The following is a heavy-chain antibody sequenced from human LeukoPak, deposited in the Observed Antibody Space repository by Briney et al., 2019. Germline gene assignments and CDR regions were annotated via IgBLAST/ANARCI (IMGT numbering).Heavy chain of an antibody. CDR2: ITSSSTYT. D-gene: IGHD2-2*03. CDR1: GFTFSDYY. V-gene: IGHV3-11*06. J-gene: IGHJ4*02. Sequence: EGFLRLSCAASGFTFSDYYMSWIRRAPGKGLEWVSDITSSSTYTDYADSVKGRFTSASNNPKNSLYLQMNSLRVEDTAVYYCARDSYGYCSSTSCYLLDYWGQGTLVTVS. CDR3: ARDSYGYCSSTSCYLLDY.